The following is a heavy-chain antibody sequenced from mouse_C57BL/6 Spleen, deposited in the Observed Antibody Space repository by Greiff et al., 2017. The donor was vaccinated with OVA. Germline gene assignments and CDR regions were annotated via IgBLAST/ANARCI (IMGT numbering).Heavy chain of an antibody. Sequence: VQLQQSGPELVKPGASVKISCKASGYSFTGYYMNWVKQSPEKSLEWIGEINPSTGGTTYNQKFKAKATLTVDKSSSTAYMQLKSLTSEDAAVYYCAREDYYGSSPHFDYWGQGTTLTVSS. J-gene: IGHJ2*01. CDR3: AREDYYGSSPHFDY. V-gene: IGHV1-42*01. D-gene: IGHD1-1*01. CDR1: GYSFTGYY. CDR2: INPSTGGT.